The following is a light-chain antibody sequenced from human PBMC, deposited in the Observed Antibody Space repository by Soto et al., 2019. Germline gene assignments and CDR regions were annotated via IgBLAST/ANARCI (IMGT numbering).Light chain of an antibody. CDR3: QQFNNYPIT. Sequence: DIQMTQSPSSLSASVGNRVTITCRASQSISTYLNWYQKKPGKAPNLLIYDASRLQSGVPSRFSGSGGGTDFTLSISSVQPEDFATYFCQQFNNYPITFGQGTRLEIK. V-gene: IGKV1-39*01. J-gene: IGKJ5*01. CDR2: DAS. CDR1: QSISTY.